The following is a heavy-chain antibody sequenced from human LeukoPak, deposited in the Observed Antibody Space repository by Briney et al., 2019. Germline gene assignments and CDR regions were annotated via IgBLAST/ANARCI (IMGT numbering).Heavy chain of an antibody. CDR1: GYTFTGYW. J-gene: IGHJ5*02. CDR3: ARRPGDYRNWFDP. D-gene: IGHD4-17*01. Sequence: GESLKISCKGSGYTFTGYWIGWVRQMPGKGLEWMGIIYPGDSDTRYSPSFQGQVTISVDKSISTAYLQWSSLKASDTAIYYCARRPGDYRNWFDPWGQGTLVTVSS. V-gene: IGHV5-51*01. CDR2: IYPGDSDT.